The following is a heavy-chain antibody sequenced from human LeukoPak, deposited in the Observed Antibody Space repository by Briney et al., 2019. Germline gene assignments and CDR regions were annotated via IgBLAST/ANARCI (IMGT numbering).Heavy chain of an antibody. D-gene: IGHD3-22*01. CDR3: ARDRYYDSSGYPSD. Sequence: PGRSLRLSCAASGFTFSSYSMHWVRQAPGKGLEWVAVIWYDGSNKYYADSVKGRFTISRDNSKNTLYLQMNSLRAEDTAVYYCARDRYYDSSGYPSDWGQGTLVTVSS. J-gene: IGHJ4*02. V-gene: IGHV3-33*01. CDR2: IWYDGSNK. CDR1: GFTFSSYS.